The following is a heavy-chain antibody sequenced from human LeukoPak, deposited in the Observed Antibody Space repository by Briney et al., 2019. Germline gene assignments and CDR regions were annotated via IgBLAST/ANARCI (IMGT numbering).Heavy chain of an antibody. CDR1: GGTSSSYA. J-gene: IGHJ4*02. CDR3: ARGPYSSGWVRPDY. Sequence: ASVKVSCKASGGTSSSYAISWVRQAPGQGLEWMGGIIPILGTANYAQKFQGRVTITADESTSTAYMELSSLRSEDTAVYYCARGPYSSGWVRPDYWGQGTLVTVSS. D-gene: IGHD6-19*01. V-gene: IGHV1-69*01. CDR2: IIPILGTA.